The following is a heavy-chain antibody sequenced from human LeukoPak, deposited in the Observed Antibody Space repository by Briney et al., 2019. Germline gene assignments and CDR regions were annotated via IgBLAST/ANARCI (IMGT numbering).Heavy chain of an antibody. CDR1: GGSIRSYY. CDR3: ARTGSTVTMLYPFDH. CDR2: IYYSGST. V-gene: IGHV4-59*01. J-gene: IGHJ4*02. Sequence: SETLSLTCTVSGGSIRSYYWSWIRQPPGKGLEVIGYIYYSGSTNYNPSLKSRVSISVDTSKNQFSLKLSSVTAADTAVYYCARTGSTVTMLYPFDHWGQGTLVTVSS. D-gene: IGHD4-17*01.